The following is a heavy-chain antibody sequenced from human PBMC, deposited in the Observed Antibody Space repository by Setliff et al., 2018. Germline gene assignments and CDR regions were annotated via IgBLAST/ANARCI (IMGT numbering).Heavy chain of an antibody. V-gene: IGHV4-38-2*01. J-gene: IGHJ1*01. CDR3: ARVDFTMIQGVLGL. D-gene: IGHD3-10*01. CDR1: GFSITNGYY. CDR2: VYYSGYT. Sequence: SETLSLTCAVSGFSITNGYYWGWIRQPPGKGMEWIGSVYYSGYTYYNPSLQSRVTISVDMSKNQFSMKLTSVTAADTAVYYCARVDFTMIQGVLGLWGQGTLVTVSS.